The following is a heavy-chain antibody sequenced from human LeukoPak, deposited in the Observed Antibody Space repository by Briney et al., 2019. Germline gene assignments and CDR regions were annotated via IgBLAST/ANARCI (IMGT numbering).Heavy chain of an antibody. D-gene: IGHD2-21*02. CDR3: ARDPSYCGGDCYAFDI. J-gene: IGHJ3*02. CDR1: GYTFINYY. Sequence: ASVKVSCKASGYTFINYYLHWVRQAPGQGLEWMGIINPSSGGTSYAKKFQGRVTMTRATSTSTVYMELSSLRPEDTAVYYCARDPSYCGGDCYAFDIWGQGTMVTVSS. V-gene: IGHV1-46*01. CDR2: INPSSGGT.